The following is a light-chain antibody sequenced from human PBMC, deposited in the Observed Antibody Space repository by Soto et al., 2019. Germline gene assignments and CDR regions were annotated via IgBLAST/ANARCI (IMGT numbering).Light chain of an antibody. CDR1: SSDIGDYNF. CDR3: SSYTSSSTLV. Sequence: QSALTQPASVSGSPGQSITISCTGTSSDIGDYNFVSWYQQHPGKAPKLLIYGVSNRPSGVSNRFSGSTSGNTASLTISGLQAEDEDDYYCSSYTSSSTLVFGGGTKLTV. V-gene: IGLV2-14*01. CDR2: GVS. J-gene: IGLJ2*01.